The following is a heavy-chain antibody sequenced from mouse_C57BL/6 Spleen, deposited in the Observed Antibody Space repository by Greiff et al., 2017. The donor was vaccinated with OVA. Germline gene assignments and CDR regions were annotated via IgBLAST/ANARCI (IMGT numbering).Heavy chain of an antibody. V-gene: IGHV1-18*01. Sequence: EVQLQQSGPELVKPGASVKIPCKASGYTFTDYNMDWVKQSHGKSLEWIGDINPNNGGTIYNQKFKGKATLTVDKSSTTAYMELRSLTSEDTAVYYCARGDYDGGGYAMDYWGQGTSVTVSS. J-gene: IGHJ4*01. CDR3: ARGDYDGGGYAMDY. CDR2: INPNNGGT. D-gene: IGHD2-4*01. CDR1: GYTFTDYN.